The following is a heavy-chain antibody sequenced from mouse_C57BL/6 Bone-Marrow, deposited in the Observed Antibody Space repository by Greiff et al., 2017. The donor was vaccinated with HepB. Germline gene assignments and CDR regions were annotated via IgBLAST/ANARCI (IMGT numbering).Heavy chain of an antibody. CDR2: IHPNSGST. V-gene: IGHV1-64*01. D-gene: IGHD2-3*01. CDR3: AVEDGDY. J-gene: IGHJ2*01. Sequence: QVQLQQSGAELARPGASVKLSCKASGYTFTSYGISWVKQRPGQGLEWIGMIHPNSGSTNYNEKFKSKATLTVDKSSSTAYMQLSSLTSEDSAVYYCAVEDGDYWGQGTTLTVSS. CDR1: GYTFTSYG.